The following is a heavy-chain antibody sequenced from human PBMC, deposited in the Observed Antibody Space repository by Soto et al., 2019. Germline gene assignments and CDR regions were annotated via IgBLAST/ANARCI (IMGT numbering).Heavy chain of an antibody. J-gene: IGHJ4*01. D-gene: IGHD4-4*01. Sequence: ASVKVSCKTSGSTFSRYGIIWVRQAPGQGLEWMGWISAENGNTNSVQNVQGRVTMTTDTSTSTAYMELRSLTSDDTAVYYCARGARSTAESEDNYTPFDYWGQGTLVTVSS. CDR3: ARGARSTAESEDNYTPFDY. CDR2: ISAENGNT. V-gene: IGHV1-18*01. CDR1: GSTFSRYG.